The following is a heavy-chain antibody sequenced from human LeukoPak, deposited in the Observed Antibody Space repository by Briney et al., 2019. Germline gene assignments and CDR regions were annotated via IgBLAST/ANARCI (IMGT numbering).Heavy chain of an antibody. CDR3: ARGYDILTPPDY. CDR1: GGSISSGDYY. CDR2: IYYSGST. Sequence: PSETLSLTCAVSGGSISSGDYYWSWIRQPPGKGLEWIGYIYYSGSTYYNPSLKSRVTISVDTSKNQFSLKLSSVTAADTAVYYCARGYDILTPPDYWGQGTLVTVSS. J-gene: IGHJ4*02. D-gene: IGHD3-9*01. V-gene: IGHV4-30-4*01.